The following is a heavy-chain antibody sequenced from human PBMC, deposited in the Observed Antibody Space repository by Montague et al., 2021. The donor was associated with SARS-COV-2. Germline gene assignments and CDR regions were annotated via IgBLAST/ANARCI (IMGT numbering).Heavy chain of an antibody. J-gene: IGHJ5*02. CDR1: GGSISSSSYY. Sequence: SETLSLTCTVSGGSISSSSYYWGWIRQPPGKGLEWIGVIYYSGSTYYNPSLKSRVTISVDTSKNQFSLKLSSVTAADTAVYYCARLYCSSTSCYGCWEMNWFDPWGQGTLVTVSS. V-gene: IGHV4-39*01. CDR2: IYYSGST. CDR3: ARLYCSSTSCYGCWEMNWFDP. D-gene: IGHD2-2*01.